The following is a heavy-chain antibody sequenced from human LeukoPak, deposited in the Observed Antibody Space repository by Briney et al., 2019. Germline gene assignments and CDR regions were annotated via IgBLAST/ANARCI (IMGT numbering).Heavy chain of an antibody. CDR3: VRQPFSSSAIDY. V-gene: IGHV5-51*01. J-gene: IGHJ4*02. CDR2: IYPGDSDT. Sequence: GESLKISCKGSGYSFTRNWIGWVRQMPGKGLEWMGIIYPGDSDTRYSPSFQGQVTISADKSISTAYLQWSSLKASDTAMYYCVRQPFSSSAIDYWGQGTLVTVSS. D-gene: IGHD6-6*01. CDR1: GYSFTRNW.